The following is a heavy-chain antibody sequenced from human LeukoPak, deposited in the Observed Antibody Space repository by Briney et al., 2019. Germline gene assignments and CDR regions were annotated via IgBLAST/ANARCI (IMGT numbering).Heavy chain of an antibody. CDR1: GYTLSGYY. V-gene: IGHV1-2*02. Sequence: ASVKVSCKASGYTLSGYYIHWARQAPGQGLEWLGWINPNSGETNYAQKFQGGVTLTRDTSISTFYMEVSRLRSDDTAVYFCARYNWNDVVSALDYWSQGPWSPSPQ. CDR2: INPNSGET. CDR3: ARYNWNDVVSALDY. J-gene: IGHJ4*02. D-gene: IGHD1-1*01.